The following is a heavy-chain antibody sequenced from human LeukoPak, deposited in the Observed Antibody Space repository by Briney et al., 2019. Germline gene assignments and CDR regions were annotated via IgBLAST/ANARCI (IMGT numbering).Heavy chain of an antibody. V-gene: IGHV3-21*01. D-gene: IGHD1-7*01. J-gene: IGHJ3*02. CDR2: ISSSSSYI. Sequence: PGGSLRLSCAASGFTFSSYSMNWVRQAPGKGLEWASSISSSSSYIYYADSVKGRFTISRDNAKNSLYLQMNSLRAEDTAVYYCARGGANYAGDDAFDIWGQGTMVTVSS. CDR3: ARGGANYAGDDAFDI. CDR1: GFTFSSYS.